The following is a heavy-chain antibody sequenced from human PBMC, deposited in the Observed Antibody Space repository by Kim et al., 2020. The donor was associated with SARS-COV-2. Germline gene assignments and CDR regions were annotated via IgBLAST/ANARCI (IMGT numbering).Heavy chain of an antibody. CDR3: ARDGVGMVQGVINTNWFDP. D-gene: IGHD3-10*01. J-gene: IGHJ5*02. V-gene: IGHV1-2*06. Sequence: ASVKVSCKASGYMFTGYYIHWVRQAPGQGLEWMGRINPDSGVTDYVQKFQGRVTMTSDSYITTAYMEVGGLRSDDTAVYYCARDGVGMVQGVINTNWFDP. CDR2: INPDSGVT. CDR1: GYMFTGYY.